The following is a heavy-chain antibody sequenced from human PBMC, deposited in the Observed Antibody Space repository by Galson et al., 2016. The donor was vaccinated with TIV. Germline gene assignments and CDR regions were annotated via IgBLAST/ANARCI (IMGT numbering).Heavy chain of an antibody. CDR3: ARELRCDTTSCNSLFDY. D-gene: IGHD2-2*01. J-gene: IGHJ4*02. CDR2: IWFDGSEE. Sequence: SLRLSCAASGFSFGTYGMHWVRQAPGKGLEWVAIIWFDGSEEYYADSVKGRFTISRDNSKKTLYLQLSSLRAEDTAVYYCARELRCDTTSCNSLFDYWGQGTLVTVSS. CDR1: GFSFGTYG. V-gene: IGHV3-33*01.